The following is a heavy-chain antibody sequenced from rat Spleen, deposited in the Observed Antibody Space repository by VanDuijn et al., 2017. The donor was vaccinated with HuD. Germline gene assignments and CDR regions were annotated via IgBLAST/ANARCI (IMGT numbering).Heavy chain of an antibody. Sequence: EVQLVESGGGLVQPGRSLKLSCAASGFTFSDYAMNWIRQAPTKGLEWVASISPSGTRTSYRDSVKGRFAISRDNAESTQHLQMDSLRFEDMATYYCVTETNWERFAYWGQGVMVTVSS. CDR3: VTETNWERFAY. CDR1: GFTFSDYA. CDR2: ISPSGTRT. D-gene: IGHD5-1*01. J-gene: IGHJ2*01. V-gene: IGHV5-19*01.